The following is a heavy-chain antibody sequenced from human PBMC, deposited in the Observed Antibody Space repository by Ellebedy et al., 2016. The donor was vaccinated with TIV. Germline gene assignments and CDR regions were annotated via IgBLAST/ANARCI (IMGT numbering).Heavy chain of an antibody. CDR2: MGSSGDET. CDR3: ASGYNWNDEVLGH. D-gene: IGHD1-20*01. CDR1: GFNFGGHA. V-gene: IGHV3-21*01. Sequence: PGGSLRLSCAASGFNFGGHAMNWVRQAPGKGLEWVSSMGSSGDETHYIDSVEGRFIISRDNAKNTLYLQMNRLRDEETAVYYCASGYNWNDEVLGHWGQGVLVTVSS. J-gene: IGHJ4*02.